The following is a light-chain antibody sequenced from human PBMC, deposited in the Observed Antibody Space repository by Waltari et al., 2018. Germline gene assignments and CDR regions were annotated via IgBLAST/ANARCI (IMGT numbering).Light chain of an antibody. CDR2: GAS. J-gene: IGKJ5*01. CDR3: QQYNNWPPIT. Sequence: EIVMTQSPATVSVSPGERATPSCGARTSVSSNLAWYQQNSGQAPRLLIYGASTRATGIPARFSGSGSGTEFTLTISSLQSEDFAVYYCQQYNNWPPITFGQGTRLEIK. CDR1: TSVSSN. V-gene: IGKV3-15*01.